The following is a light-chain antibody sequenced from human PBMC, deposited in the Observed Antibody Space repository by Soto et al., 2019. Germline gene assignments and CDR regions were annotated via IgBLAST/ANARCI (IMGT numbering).Light chain of an antibody. CDR2: DNT. CDR3: GPWDRSLSAGV. V-gene: IGLV1-51*01. J-gene: IGLJ1*01. CDR1: YSNMETND. Sequence: QSVLTQPPSISATPGQKVTSSCSGSYSNMETNDVSGYQQLPGTAPRLLIYDNTERPSGIPDRFSGSKSGSSGTLGITGLQTGDEADYYCGPWDRSLSAGVFGTGTKVTVL.